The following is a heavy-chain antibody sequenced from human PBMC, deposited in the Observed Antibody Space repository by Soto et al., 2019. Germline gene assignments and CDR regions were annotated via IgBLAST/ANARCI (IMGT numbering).Heavy chain of an antibody. V-gene: IGHV3-23*01. CDR2: ISGSGGST. J-gene: IGHJ6*02. D-gene: IGHD4-4*01. CDR1: GLTFSLYA. Sequence: EVQLLESGGGLVQPGGSLRLSCAASGLTFSLYAMTWVRQAPGKGLEWVSAISGSGGSTYYADSVKGRFTTSRDNSKNTLYLQMNSLRAEDTAVYYCAKDPGYSNYYGIDVWGQGTTVTVSS. CDR3: AKDPGYSNYYGIDV.